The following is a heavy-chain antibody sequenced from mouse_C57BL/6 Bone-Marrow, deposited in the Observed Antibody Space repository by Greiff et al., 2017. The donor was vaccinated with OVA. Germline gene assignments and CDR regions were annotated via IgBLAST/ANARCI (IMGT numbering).Heavy chain of an antibody. Sequence: EVKVVESGGGLVKPGGSLKLSCAASGFTFSSYAMSWVRQTPEKRLEWVATISDGGSYTYYPDNVKGRFTISRDNAKNNLYLQMSHLKSEDTAMYYCARGLLPYYFDYWGQGTTLTVSS. CDR1: GFTFSSYA. V-gene: IGHV5-4*03. CDR3: ARGLLPYYFDY. J-gene: IGHJ2*01. CDR2: ISDGGSYT. D-gene: IGHD2-3*01.